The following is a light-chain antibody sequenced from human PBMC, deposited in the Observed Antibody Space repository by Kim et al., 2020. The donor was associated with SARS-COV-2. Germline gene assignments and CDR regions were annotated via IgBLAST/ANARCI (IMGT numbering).Light chain of an antibody. Sequence: QSITLSCTGTGVDVGGYNYIAWYQQHPGKAPNLMIYDVSKRPSGVSNRFSGSKSGSTASLTISGLQAEDEADYYCSSYTSSSTWVFGGGTQLTVL. CDR2: DVS. J-gene: IGLJ3*02. V-gene: IGLV2-14*04. CDR1: GVDVGGYNY. CDR3: SSYTSSSTWV.